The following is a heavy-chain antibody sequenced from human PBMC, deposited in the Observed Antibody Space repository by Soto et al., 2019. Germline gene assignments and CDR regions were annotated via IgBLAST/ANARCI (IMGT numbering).Heavy chain of an antibody. CDR2: VYHTGDT. CDR3: AREIVTAGGNNYFDP. J-gene: IGHJ5*02. D-gene: IGHD2-21*02. V-gene: IGHV4-4*01. CDR1: GGTVASSHW. Sequence: RSLTCGVSGGTVASSHWWSWVRQSPGRGLEWIGNVYHTGDTNFNPSLQSRVTFSVDKSNNQFSLRLTSVTAADTAVYFCAREIVTAGGNNYFDPWGPGTLVTVSS.